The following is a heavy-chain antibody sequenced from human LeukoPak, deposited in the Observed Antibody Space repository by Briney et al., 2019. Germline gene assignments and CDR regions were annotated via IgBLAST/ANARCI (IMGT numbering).Heavy chain of an antibody. CDR1: GGSISSSSYY. Sequence: SETLSLTCTVSGGSISSSSYYWAWTRQPPGKGLEWIGTIYYSGTTNYNPSLKSRVTIPVDTSNNQFSLKLRSVTAADTSVYYCARGYCSGTTCLYSSGWYFDYWGRGTLVTVSS. D-gene: IGHD2-2*01. J-gene: IGHJ4*02. V-gene: IGHV4-39*01. CDR3: ARGYCSGTTCLYSSGWYFDY. CDR2: IYYSGTT.